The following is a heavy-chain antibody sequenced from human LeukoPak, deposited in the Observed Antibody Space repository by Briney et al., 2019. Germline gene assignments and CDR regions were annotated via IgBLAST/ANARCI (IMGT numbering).Heavy chain of an antibody. Sequence: GESLKISCEASGYSFTNYWIGWVRQMPGKGLEWMGIIYPDDSDARYSPSFQGQVTISVDKSISTAYLQWSSLKASDTAMYFCAKKGDSGYYHDYWGQGTLVTVSS. CDR1: GYSFTNYW. J-gene: IGHJ4*02. CDR3: AKKGDSGYYHDY. CDR2: IYPDDSDA. D-gene: IGHD3-22*01. V-gene: IGHV5-51*01.